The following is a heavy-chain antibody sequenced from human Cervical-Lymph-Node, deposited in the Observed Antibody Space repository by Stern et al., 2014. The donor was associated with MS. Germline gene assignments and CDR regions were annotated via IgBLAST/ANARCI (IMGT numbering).Heavy chain of an antibody. V-gene: IGHV3-30*18. CDR1: GFTFSDYG. CDR2: ISHPGDTQ. J-gene: IGHJ4*02. CDR3: AKQSPGGALWCSDS. Sequence: QVQLVESGGGVVQPGGSLRLSCAASGFTFSDYGMQWVRQAPGKGLEWMAYISHPGDTQYYADSVKGRFTISRDNSKNSLYLQIDSLRAEDTAVYYCAKQSPGGALWCSDSWGQGALVTVSS. D-gene: IGHD4/OR15-4a*01.